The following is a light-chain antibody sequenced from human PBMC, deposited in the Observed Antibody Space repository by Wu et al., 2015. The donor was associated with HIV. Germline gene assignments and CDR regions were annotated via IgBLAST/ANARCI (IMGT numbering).Light chain of an antibody. Sequence: DIQMTQSPSSLSASVGDSVTITCRASQGISNSLAWYQQEPGKAPKLLLYTASRLESGVPSRFTGSGSGTDFTLTISSLQPEXXXYYXTXXILLSASTFG. V-gene: IGKV1-NL1*01. CDR1: QGISNS. J-gene: IGKJ1*01. CDR3: XXILLSAST. CDR2: TAS.